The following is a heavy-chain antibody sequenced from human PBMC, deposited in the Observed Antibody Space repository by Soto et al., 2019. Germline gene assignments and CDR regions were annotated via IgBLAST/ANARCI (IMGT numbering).Heavy chain of an antibody. D-gene: IGHD3-22*01. CDR1: GFTFSSYG. Sequence: GSLRLSCAASGFTFSSYGMHWVRQAPGKGLEWVAVISYDGSNKYYADSVKGRFTISRDNSKNTLYLQMNSLRAEDTAVYYCAKEGVAYYYDSSGYSYYYYYGMDVWGQGTTVTVSS. V-gene: IGHV3-30*18. CDR2: ISYDGSNK. J-gene: IGHJ6*02. CDR3: AKEGVAYYYDSSGYSYYYYYGMDV.